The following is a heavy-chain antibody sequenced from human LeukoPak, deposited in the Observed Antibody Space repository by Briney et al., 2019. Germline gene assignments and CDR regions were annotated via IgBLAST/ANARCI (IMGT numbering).Heavy chain of an antibody. D-gene: IGHD4-4*01. Sequence: PSETLSLTCTVSAGSISNYYLSWIRQPPGKGLEWIGYIYYSGSTDYNPSLKSRVTISVDTSKNQFSLKLSSVTAADTAAYYCATLSASNYVVYWGQGTLVTVSS. CDR2: IYYSGST. V-gene: IGHV4-59*08. CDR3: ATLSASNYVVY. CDR1: AGSISNYY. J-gene: IGHJ4*02.